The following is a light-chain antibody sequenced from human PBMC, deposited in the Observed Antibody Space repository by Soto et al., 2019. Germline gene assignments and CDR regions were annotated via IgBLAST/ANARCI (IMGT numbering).Light chain of an antibody. CDR3: HQYARSPRT. J-gene: IGKJ1*01. Sequence: EILLTQSPGTMSLSPGERATLSCRASQSVTNSYLAWYQQKLGQAPRLLIYGGSSRATGIPDRFSGSGSGTDFTLTISRLEPEDFAVYYCHQYARSPRTFGQGTKVEIK. CDR1: QSVTNSY. CDR2: GGS. V-gene: IGKV3-20*01.